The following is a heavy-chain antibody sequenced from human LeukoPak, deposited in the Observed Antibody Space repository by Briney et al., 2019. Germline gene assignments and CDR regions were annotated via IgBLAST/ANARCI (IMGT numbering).Heavy chain of an antibody. Sequence: SETLSLTCTVSGGSISSYYWSWIRQPPGKGLEWIGYIYYSGSTNYNPSLKSRVTISVDTSKNQFSLKLSSVTAADTAVYYCARGELRYFEYWGQGTLVTVSS. V-gene: IGHV4-59*01. CDR1: GGSISSYY. CDR2: IYYSGST. CDR3: ARGELRYFEY. D-gene: IGHD2-15*01. J-gene: IGHJ4*02.